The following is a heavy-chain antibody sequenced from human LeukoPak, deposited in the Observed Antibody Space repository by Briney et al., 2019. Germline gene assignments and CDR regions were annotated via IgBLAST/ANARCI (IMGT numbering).Heavy chain of an antibody. CDR3: AKAAGGPFFDY. Sequence: GGSLRLSCAASGFTFDDYAMHWVRQAPGKGRGWVSGISWISGSIGYADSVKGRFTISRDNAKNSLYLQMNSLRAEDTALYYCAKAAGGPFFDYWGQGTLVTVSS. J-gene: IGHJ4*02. CDR2: ISWISGSI. V-gene: IGHV3-9*01. CDR1: GFTFDDYA.